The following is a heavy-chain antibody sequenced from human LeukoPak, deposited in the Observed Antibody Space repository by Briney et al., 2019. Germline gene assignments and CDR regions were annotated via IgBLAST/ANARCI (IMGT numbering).Heavy chain of an antibody. J-gene: IGHJ6*02. D-gene: IGHD5-12*01. CDR1: GFTFSSYW. V-gene: IGHV3-74*01. CDR3: VSLRGYSGYDYYTYYGMDV. Sequence: GGSLRLSCAASGFTFSSYWMHWVRQAPGKGLVWVSRINTDGSSTSYADSVKGRFTISRDNAKNSLYLQMSSLRAEDTAMYYCVSLRGYSGYDYYTYYGMDVWGQGTTVTVSS. CDR2: INTDGSST.